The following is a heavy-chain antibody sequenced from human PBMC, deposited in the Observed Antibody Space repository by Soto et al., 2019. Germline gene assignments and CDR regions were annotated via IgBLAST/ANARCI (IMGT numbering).Heavy chain of an antibody. J-gene: IGHJ3*02. V-gene: IGHV3-48*01. CDR2: INSAGSII. CDR1: SLS. Sequence: SLSMNWVRQAPGKGLEWISYINSAGSIIYYADSVKGRFTISRDNAKNSLYLQMNSLRAEDTAVYYCATGTDFGWLDNPNQAPDIWGQGTMVTVSS. D-gene: IGHD3-9*01. CDR3: ATGTDFGWLDNPNQAPDI.